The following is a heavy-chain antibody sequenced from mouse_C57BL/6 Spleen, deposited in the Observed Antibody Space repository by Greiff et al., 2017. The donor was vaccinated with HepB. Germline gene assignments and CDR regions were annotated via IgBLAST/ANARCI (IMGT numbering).Heavy chain of an antibody. J-gene: IGHJ3*01. CDR2: INPSSGYT. Sequence: VQLQQSGAELAKPGASVKLSCKASGYTFTSYWMHWVKQRPGQGLEWIGYINPSSGYTKYNQKFKDKATLTADKSSSTAYMQLSILTYEDSAVYYCSMSLYDGYYVRFAYWGQGTLVTVSA. V-gene: IGHV1-7*01. D-gene: IGHD2-3*01. CDR3: SMSLYDGYYVRFAY. CDR1: GYTFTSYW.